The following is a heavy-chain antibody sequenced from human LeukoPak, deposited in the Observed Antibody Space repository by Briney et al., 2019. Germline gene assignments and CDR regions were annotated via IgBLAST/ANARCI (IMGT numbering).Heavy chain of an antibody. Sequence: GGSLRLSCAASGFTLSSNYMSWVRQAPGKGLEWVSVIYSGGSTYYADSVKGRFTISRDNYKNTLYLQMNSLRPDDTALYYCAKRGENYFDSWGQGTLVTVSS. J-gene: IGHJ4*02. CDR3: AKRGENYFDS. CDR1: GFTLSSNY. D-gene: IGHD1-1*01. CDR2: IYSGGST. V-gene: IGHV3-66*02.